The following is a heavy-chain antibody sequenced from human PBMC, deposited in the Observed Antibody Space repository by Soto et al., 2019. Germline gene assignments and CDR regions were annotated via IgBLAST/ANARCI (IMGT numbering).Heavy chain of an antibody. V-gene: IGHV1-3*01. Sequence: QVQLVQSGAEVKKPGASVKVSCKASGYTFTSYAMHWVRQAPGQRLEWMGWINAGNGNTKYSQKFQGRVTITRDTSASTAYMELSSLRSEDTAVYSCARDRPTCWFDPWGQGTLVTFSS. J-gene: IGHJ5*02. CDR1: GYTFTSYA. CDR2: INAGNGNT. CDR3: ARDRPTCWFDP.